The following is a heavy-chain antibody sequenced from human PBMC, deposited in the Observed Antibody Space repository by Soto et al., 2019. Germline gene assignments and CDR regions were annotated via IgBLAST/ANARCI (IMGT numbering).Heavy chain of an antibody. Sequence: ASVKVSCKASGYTFTSYGISWVRQAPGQGLEWMGWISAYNGNTNYAQKLQGRVTMTTDTSTSTAYMELRSLRSDDTAVYYCARVVVPAAMFDYYYGMDVWGQGTTVTVSS. D-gene: IGHD2-2*01. CDR1: GYTFTSYG. V-gene: IGHV1-18*01. J-gene: IGHJ6*02. CDR2: ISAYNGNT. CDR3: ARVVVPAAMFDYYYGMDV.